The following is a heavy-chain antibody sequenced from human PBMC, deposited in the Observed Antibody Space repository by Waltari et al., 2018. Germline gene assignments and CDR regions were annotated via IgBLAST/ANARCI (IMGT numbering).Heavy chain of an antibody. CDR2: IRYDGSNK. D-gene: IGHD1-26*01. V-gene: IGHV3-30*02. J-gene: IGHJ4*02. CDR1: GFTLSSYG. Sequence: QVQLVEPGGGVVQPGGSLRLSCVASGFTLSSYGLHGVCRAPGKGLGLVAFIRYDGSNKYYADSVKGRFTISRDNSKNTLYLQMNSLRAEDTAVYYCAKDLSARRGSYLVYWGQGTLVTVSS. CDR3: AKDLSARRGSYLVY.